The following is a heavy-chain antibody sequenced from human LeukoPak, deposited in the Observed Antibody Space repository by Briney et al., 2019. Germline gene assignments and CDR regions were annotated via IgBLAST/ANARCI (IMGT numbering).Heavy chain of an antibody. J-gene: IGHJ5*02. Sequence: SETLSLTCTVSGGFISSYYWTWIRQPPGKGLEWIGYIYYSGSTNYNPSLKSRVTISVDTSKNQFSLKLSSVTAADTAVYYCARGRRAVGATQWFDPWGQGTLVTVSS. D-gene: IGHD1-26*01. V-gene: IGHV4-59*01. CDR2: IYYSGST. CDR1: GGFISSYY. CDR3: ARGRRAVGATQWFDP.